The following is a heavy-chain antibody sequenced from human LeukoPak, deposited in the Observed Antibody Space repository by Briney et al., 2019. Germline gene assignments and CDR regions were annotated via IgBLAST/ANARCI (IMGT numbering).Heavy chain of an antibody. CDR3: VRDRGGYHYFDY. CDR2: IWYDGSKS. J-gene: IGHJ4*02. CDR1: GFTFRNFG. D-gene: IGHD3-16*02. Sequence: PGPSLRLSCAASGFTFRNFGMHWVRQAPGKGLEWVAIIWYDGSKSYYADSVKDRFTFSRDNSKNTVYLQMNGLRADDTAVYFCVRDRGGYHYFDYWGQGTLVTVSS. V-gene: IGHV3-33*01.